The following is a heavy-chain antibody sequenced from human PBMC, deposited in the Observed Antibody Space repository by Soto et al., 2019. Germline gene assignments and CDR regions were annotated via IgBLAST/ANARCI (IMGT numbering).Heavy chain of an antibody. V-gene: IGHV3-21*01. Sequence: GGSLRLSCAASGFTFSTSSMHWVRQAPGKGLEWVSSIGATTNIFYADSVKGRFTISRDNAKNSLYLQIHSLRVDDTAVYYCTRGWLNWFDPWGQGTPVTVSS. D-gene: IGHD3-9*01. J-gene: IGHJ5*02. CDR1: GFTFSTSS. CDR2: IGATTNI. CDR3: TRGWLNWFDP.